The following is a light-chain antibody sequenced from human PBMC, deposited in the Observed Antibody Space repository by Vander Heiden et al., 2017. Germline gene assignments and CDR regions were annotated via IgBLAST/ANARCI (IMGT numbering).Light chain of an antibody. Sequence: SPLTQPASVSASPGPSIPISCTGTSSDVGGENDVSWQHQHPGKAPKIMIYDGSNRPSGVSNRFSGSKSGNTASLTISGLQAEDEADYYCSSYTSSSTYVFGTGTKVTVL. V-gene: IGLV2-14*01. CDR3: SSYTSSSTYV. CDR2: DGS. J-gene: IGLJ1*01. CDR1: SSDVGGEND.